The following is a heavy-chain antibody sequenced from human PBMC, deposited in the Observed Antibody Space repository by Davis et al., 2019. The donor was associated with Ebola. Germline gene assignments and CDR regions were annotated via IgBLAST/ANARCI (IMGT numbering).Heavy chain of an antibody. CDR2: IYYSGST. J-gene: IGHJ3*02. Sequence: PSETLSLTCTVSGGSISSSSYYWSWIRQPPGKGLEWIGYIYYSGSTNYNPSLKSRVTISVDTSKNQFSLKLSSVTAADTAVYYCARGDFLGELCDAFDIWGQGTMVTVSS. V-gene: IGHV4-61*01. D-gene: IGHD3-16*01. CDR1: GGSISSSSYY. CDR3: ARGDFLGELCDAFDI.